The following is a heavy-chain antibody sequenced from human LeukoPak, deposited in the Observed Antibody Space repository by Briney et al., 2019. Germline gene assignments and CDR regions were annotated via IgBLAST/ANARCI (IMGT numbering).Heavy chain of an antibody. CDR3: ARAAQPGFDP. D-gene: IGHD1-14*01. Sequence: GGSLRLSCGASGLTFSTYSMNWIRQAPGKGLEWVSYISSDSGTIYYADSVKGRFTISRDNAKNSLYLQMNSLRAEDTAVYYCARAAQPGFDPWGQGTLVTVSS. CDR1: GLTFSTYS. J-gene: IGHJ5*02. V-gene: IGHV3-48*01. CDR2: ISSDSGTI.